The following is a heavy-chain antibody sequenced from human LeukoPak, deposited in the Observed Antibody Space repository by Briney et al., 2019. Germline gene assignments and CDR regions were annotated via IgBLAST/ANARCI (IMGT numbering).Heavy chain of an antibody. V-gene: IGHV1-69*13. CDR3: ARSGSGWYRGSAFDI. Sequence: GASVKVSCKASGGTFSSYAISWVRQAPGQGLEWMGGIIPIFGTANYAQKFQGRVTITADESTSIAYMELSSLRSEDTAVYYCARSGSGWYRGSAFDIWGQGTMVTVSS. J-gene: IGHJ3*02. CDR2: IIPIFGTA. CDR1: GGTFSSYA. D-gene: IGHD6-19*01.